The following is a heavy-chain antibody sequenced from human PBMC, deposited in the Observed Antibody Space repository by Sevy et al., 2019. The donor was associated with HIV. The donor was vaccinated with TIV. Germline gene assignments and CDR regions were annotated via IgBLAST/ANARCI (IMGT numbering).Heavy chain of an antibody. D-gene: IGHD3-22*01. CDR2: IFDRGNT. V-gene: IGHV4-31*03. CDR1: GASIGSGGYY. Sequence: SETLSLTCTVSGASIGSGGYYWTWVRQHPGKGLEWIGYIFDRGNTYYNPSLKSRVTISLDKSKNQVSLKLTSVIAADTALYYCARADSSLFDYWGQGMLVTVSS. CDR3: ARADSSLFDY. J-gene: IGHJ4*02.